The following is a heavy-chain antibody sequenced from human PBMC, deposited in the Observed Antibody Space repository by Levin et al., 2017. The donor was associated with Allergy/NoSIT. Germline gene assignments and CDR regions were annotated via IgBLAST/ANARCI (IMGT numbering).Heavy chain of an antibody. CDR1: GFIFSDFY. CDR2: ITSGSSI. J-gene: IGHJ2*01. V-gene: IGHV3-11*01. Sequence: PGGSLRLSCAASGFIFSDFYMSWIRQAPGKGLEWVSYITSGSSIYYAESVKGRFTISRDNAKNSVYLQMNSLRAEDTAVYYCARDRELINGGFDLWGRGTLVTVSS. CDR3: ARDRELINGGFDL. D-gene: IGHD4-23*01.